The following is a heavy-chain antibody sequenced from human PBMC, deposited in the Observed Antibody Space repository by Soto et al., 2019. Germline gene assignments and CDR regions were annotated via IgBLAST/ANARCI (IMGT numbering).Heavy chain of an antibody. V-gene: IGHV3-74*01. D-gene: IGHD1-26*01. CDR2: IRRDGSTT. J-gene: IGHJ4*02. Sequence: LRLSCVVSGISFSSHWMHWVRQPPGKGLVWVSRIRRDGSTTGYADSVQGRFTISRDNAKNTLYLQMDSLRDEDTAVYYCARAPNRMGGLDFWGQGTLVTVSS. CDR1: GISFSSHW. CDR3: ARAPNRMGGLDF.